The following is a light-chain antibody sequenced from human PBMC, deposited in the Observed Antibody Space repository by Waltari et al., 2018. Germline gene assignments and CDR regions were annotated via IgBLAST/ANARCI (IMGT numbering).Light chain of an antibody. J-gene: IGKJ1*01. CDR1: QSVSRS. CDR2: VAS. Sequence: IVLTQSPGTLSLSPGERATLSCRASQSVSRSLAWYQQKPGQAPNLLIYVASTRATGIPDSFTGSGSGTDFSLTISSLEPEDFAIYFCQHYVRLPATFGQGTKVEIK. V-gene: IGKV3-20*01. CDR3: QHYVRLPAT.